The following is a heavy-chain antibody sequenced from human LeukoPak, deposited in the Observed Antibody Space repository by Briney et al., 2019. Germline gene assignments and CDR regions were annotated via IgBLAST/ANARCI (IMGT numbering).Heavy chain of an antibody. CDR3: ARMTTGHDY. CDR1: GVSFNDYY. D-gene: IGHD4-17*01. Sequence: PSETLSLTCAVSGVSFNDYYWSWVRQTPGKGLEWIGEINHSGYTNDSPSLKSRVTLSIDTSRKQFSLNLRSVTVADTGIYYCARMTTGHDYWGQGTLVTVPS. CDR2: INHSGYT. J-gene: IGHJ4*02. V-gene: IGHV4-34*01.